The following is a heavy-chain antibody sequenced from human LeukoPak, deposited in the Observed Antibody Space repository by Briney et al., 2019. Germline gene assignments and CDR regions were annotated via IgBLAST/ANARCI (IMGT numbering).Heavy chain of an antibody. CDR3: ARDYYDSSGYYWGIDY. CDR1: GYTFTGYY. J-gene: IGHJ4*02. CDR2: ISAYNGNT. Sequence: ASVKVSCKASGYTFTGYYMHWVRQAPGQGLEWMGWISAYNGNTNYAQKLQGRVTMTTDTSTSTAYMELRSLRSDDTAVYYCARDYYDSSGYYWGIDYWGQGALVTVSS. D-gene: IGHD3-22*01. V-gene: IGHV1-18*04.